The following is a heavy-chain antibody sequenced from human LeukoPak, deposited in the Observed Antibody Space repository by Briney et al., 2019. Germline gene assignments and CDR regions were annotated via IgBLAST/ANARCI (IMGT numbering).Heavy chain of an antibody. CDR3: AKVLYGDYDLDY. CDR1: GFSFSNYG. D-gene: IGHD4-17*01. Sequence: GGSLRLSCAASGFSFSNYGMHWVRQAPGKGLEWVAVISYDGRNKYFADSVKGRLTISRDNSKNTVYLEMNSLRDEDTAVYYCAKVLYGDYDLDYWGQGTLVTVSS. J-gene: IGHJ4*02. CDR2: ISYDGRNK. V-gene: IGHV3-30*18.